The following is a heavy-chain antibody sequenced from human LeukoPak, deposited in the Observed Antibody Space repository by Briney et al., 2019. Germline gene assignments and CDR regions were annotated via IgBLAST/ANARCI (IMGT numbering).Heavy chain of an antibody. CDR2: IWYDGSNK. CDR3: ATHADSSSSMGGVFDY. Sequence: QPGGSLRLSCAASGFTFSSYGMHWVRQAPGKGLEWVAVIWYDGSNKYYADSVKGRFTISRANSKNTLYLQMNSLRAEDTAVYYCATHADSSSSMGGVFDYWGQGTLVTVSS. J-gene: IGHJ4*02. CDR1: GFTFSSYG. D-gene: IGHD6-6*01. V-gene: IGHV3-33*01.